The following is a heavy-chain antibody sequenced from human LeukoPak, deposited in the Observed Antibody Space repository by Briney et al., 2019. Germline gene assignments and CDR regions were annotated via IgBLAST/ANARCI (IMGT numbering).Heavy chain of an antibody. Sequence: GGSLRLSCAASEFTFSSYWMSWVRQAPGKGLEWVANIKQDGSEKYYVDSVKGRFTISRDNAKNSLYLQMNSLRAEDTAVYYCARESYGSGSNAFDIWGQGTMVTVSS. V-gene: IGHV3-7*01. CDR2: IKQDGSEK. CDR1: EFTFSSYW. J-gene: IGHJ3*02. CDR3: ARESYGSGSNAFDI. D-gene: IGHD3-10*01.